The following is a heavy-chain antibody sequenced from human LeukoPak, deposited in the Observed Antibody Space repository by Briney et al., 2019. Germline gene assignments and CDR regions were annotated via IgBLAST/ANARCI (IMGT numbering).Heavy chain of an antibody. Sequence: SETLSLTCAVYGGSFSGYYWSWIRQPPGKGLEWIGSIYYSGSTYYNPSLKSRVTISVDTSKNQFSLKLSSVTAADTAVYYCARHLYGVPFDYWGQGTLVTVSS. J-gene: IGHJ4*02. CDR3: ARHLYGVPFDY. CDR1: GGSFSGYY. CDR2: IYYSGST. V-gene: IGHV4-34*01. D-gene: IGHD4-17*01.